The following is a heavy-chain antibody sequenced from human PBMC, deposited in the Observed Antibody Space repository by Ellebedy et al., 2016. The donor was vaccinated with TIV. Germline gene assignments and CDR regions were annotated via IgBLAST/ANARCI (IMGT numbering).Heavy chain of an antibody. Sequence: GESLKISCAASGFAFSSYGMHWVRQAPGKGLEWVAIIWYDGSNKYYADSVKGRFTISRDNSKNTLYLQMNSLRAEDTAVYYCARDLGNKDDFLFDYWGQGTLVTVSS. CDR3: ARDLGNKDDFLFDY. D-gene: IGHD1/OR15-1a*01. V-gene: IGHV3-33*01. J-gene: IGHJ4*02. CDR2: IWYDGSNK. CDR1: GFAFSSYG.